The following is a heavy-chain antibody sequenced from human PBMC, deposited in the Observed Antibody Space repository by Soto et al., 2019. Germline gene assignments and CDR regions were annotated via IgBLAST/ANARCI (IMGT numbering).Heavy chain of an antibody. V-gene: IGHV3-30*18. J-gene: IGHJ4*02. Sequence: QVQLVESGGSVVQPGGSRRLSCPASGFSFSYYGLHWVRQAPGTGLEWLALITHDGYNRYYADSVKGRFTISRDNSKNTIFLQMNSLKSEDTAVYYCAKGGSFDIWGQGTPVTVSS. CDR2: ITHDGYNR. D-gene: IGHD6-6*01. CDR3: AKGGSFDI. CDR1: GFSFSYYG.